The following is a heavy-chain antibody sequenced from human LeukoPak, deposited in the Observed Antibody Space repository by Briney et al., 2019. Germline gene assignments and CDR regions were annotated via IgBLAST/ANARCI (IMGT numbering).Heavy chain of an antibody. J-gene: IGHJ4*02. CDR2: ISSSGSYI. Sequence: GGSLRLSCAASGFTFSSYSMKWVRQAPGKGLEWVSSISSSGSYIFHADSVKGRFTISRENAKNSLYLQMNSLRAEDTSVYYCAREGPINNGDLDYWGQGTLVTVSS. CDR3: AREGPINNGDLDY. CDR1: GFTFSSYS. V-gene: IGHV3-21*01. D-gene: IGHD1/OR15-1a*01.